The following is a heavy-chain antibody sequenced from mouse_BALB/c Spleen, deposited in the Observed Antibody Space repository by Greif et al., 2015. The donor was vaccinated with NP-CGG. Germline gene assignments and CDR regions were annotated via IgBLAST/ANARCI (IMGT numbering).Heavy chain of an antibody. CDR1: GFTFSDYY. V-gene: IGHV5-4*02. Sequence: EVKLMESGGGLVKPGGSLKLSCAASGFTFSDYYMYWVRQTPEKRLEWVATISDGGSYTYYPDSVKVRFTISRDNAKNNLYLQMSSLKSEDTAMYYCARGGSNLYFDYWGQGTTLTVSS. CDR2: ISDGGSYT. D-gene: IGHD1-1*01. CDR3: ARGGSNLYFDY. J-gene: IGHJ2*01.